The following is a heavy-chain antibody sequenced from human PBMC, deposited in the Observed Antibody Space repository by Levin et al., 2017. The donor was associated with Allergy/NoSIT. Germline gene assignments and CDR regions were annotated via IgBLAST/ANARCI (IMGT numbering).Heavy chain of an antibody. J-gene: IGHJ4*02. CDR1: GFTFSSYS. Sequence: GGSLRLSCAASGFTFSSYSMNWVRQAPGKGLEWVSYISSSSSTIYYADSVKGRFTISRDNAKNSLYLQMNSLRDEDTAVYYCARALAGRVRGIVSPFDFWGQGTLVAVSS. D-gene: IGHD3-10*01. CDR2: ISSSSSTI. CDR3: ARALAGRVRGIVSPFDF. V-gene: IGHV3-48*02.